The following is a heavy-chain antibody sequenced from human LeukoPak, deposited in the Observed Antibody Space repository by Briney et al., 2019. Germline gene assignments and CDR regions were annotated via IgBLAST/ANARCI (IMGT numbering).Heavy chain of an antibody. J-gene: IGHJ4*02. Sequence: GGSLRLSCAASGFTVSSNYMSWVRQAPGKGLEWVSVIYKNAITYYADSVKGRFTISRDNSKNTLYLQMNSLRAGDTAVYYCARGYGDYAGYWGQGTLVTVSS. CDR1: GFTVSSNY. CDR3: ARGYGDYAGY. D-gene: IGHD4-17*01. V-gene: IGHV3-53*01. CDR2: IYKNAIT.